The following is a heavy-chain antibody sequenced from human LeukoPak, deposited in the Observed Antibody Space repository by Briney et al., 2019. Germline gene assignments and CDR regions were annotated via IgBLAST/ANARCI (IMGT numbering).Heavy chain of an antibody. D-gene: IGHD1-26*01. CDR3: ARARFVHTLGGEPSDY. Sequence: PGGSLRLSCAASGFTFSSYAVHWVRQAPGKGLEWVAVISYDGSNKYYADSVKGRSTISRDNSKNTLYLQMNSLRAEDTAVYYCARARFVHTLGGEPSDYWGQGTLVTVSS. J-gene: IGHJ4*02. CDR2: ISYDGSNK. CDR1: GFTFSSYA. V-gene: IGHV3-30-3*01.